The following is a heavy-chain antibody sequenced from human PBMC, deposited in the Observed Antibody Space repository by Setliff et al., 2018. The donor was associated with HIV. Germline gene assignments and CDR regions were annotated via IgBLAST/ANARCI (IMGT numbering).Heavy chain of an antibody. J-gene: IGHJ3*02. Sequence: SETLSLTCAVYGGSFSGYYWNWIRQPPGEGLEWIGEINPGGSTNYNPSLKSRVTISVDTSKNQFSLSLRSVTAADTAVYYCARERPFDIWGQGTMVTV. V-gene: IGHV4-34*01. CDR3: ARERPFDI. D-gene: IGHD1-1*01. CDR1: GGSFSGYY. CDR2: INPGGST.